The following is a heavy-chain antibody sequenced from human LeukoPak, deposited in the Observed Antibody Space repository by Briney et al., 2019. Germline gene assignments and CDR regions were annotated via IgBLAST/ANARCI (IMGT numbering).Heavy chain of an antibody. CDR3: ARDQWLVRDHYMDV. J-gene: IGHJ6*03. CDR1: GFTFSRYT. D-gene: IGHD6-19*01. Sequence: GGSLRLSCAASGFTFSRYTMNWVRQAPGKGLEWVSCISSSSSYTYYADSVKGRFTISRDNTKNSLYLQMNSLRAEDTAVYYCARDQWLVRDHYMDVWGKGTTVTVSS. CDR2: ISSSSSYT. V-gene: IGHV3-21*01.